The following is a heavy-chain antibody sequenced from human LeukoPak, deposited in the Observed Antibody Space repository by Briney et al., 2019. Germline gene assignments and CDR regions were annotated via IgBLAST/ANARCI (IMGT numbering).Heavy chain of an antibody. CDR2: MNPHSGNT. CDR3: ARGRPAAFPEPSYYGMDV. D-gene: IGHD2-2*01. V-gene: IGHV1-8*01. J-gene: IGHJ6*02. Sequence: GASVKVSCKASGYTFTSYDINWVRQASGQGLEWMGWMNPHSGNTGSAQKFQGRVTMTRNTSISTAYMELSSLRSEDTAVYYCARGRPAAFPEPSYYGMDVWGQGTTVTVSS. CDR1: GYTFTSYD.